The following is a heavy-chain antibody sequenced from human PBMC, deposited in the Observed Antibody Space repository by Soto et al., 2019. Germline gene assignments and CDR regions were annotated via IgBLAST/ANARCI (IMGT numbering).Heavy chain of an antibody. CDR3: AKDLHDAAADY. D-gene: IGHD6-13*01. J-gene: IGHJ4*02. Sequence: DVQLVASGGGLFQPGGSLRLSCAASGFSFSNWWMHWVRQAPGKGLVWVSRIKGDGSRTNYADSVKGRFTVSRDNAKNTVYLQVNSLRVEDTAVYYCAKDLHDAAADYWGQGTLVTVSS. V-gene: IGHV3-74*01. CDR1: GFSFSNWW. CDR2: IKGDGSRT.